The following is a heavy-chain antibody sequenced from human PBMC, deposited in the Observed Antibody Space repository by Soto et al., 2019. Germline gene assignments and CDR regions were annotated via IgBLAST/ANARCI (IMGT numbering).Heavy chain of an antibody. CDR3: ARQPAKIRIMDV. D-gene: IGHD2-15*01. Sequence: QVQLQESGPGLVKPSETLSLTCTVSGGSISSYYWSWIRQPPGKGLEWIGYIYYSGSTNYNPCLKSRVTISVDSSKNQFAPKLSSVTAADTAVYYCARQPAKIRIMDVWGKGTTVTVSS. J-gene: IGHJ6*03. CDR2: IYYSGST. CDR1: GGSISSYY. V-gene: IGHV4-59*08.